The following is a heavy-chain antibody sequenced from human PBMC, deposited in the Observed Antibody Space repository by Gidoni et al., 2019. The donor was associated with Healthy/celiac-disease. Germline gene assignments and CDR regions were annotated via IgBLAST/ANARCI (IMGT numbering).Heavy chain of an antibody. CDR1: VRSISSSSYY. CDR3: ARILHTARITSNFDY. V-gene: IGHV4-39*07. Sequence: QLQLQESGPGLVTPSETLSLTCTVSVRSISSSSYYWGWIRQPPGKGLEWVGTIFYNGNTYYTPSLKSRDIISVDTSKNQFSLWLSSVTAADTAVYYCARILHTARITSNFDYWGQGTLVTVSS. D-gene: IGHD5-18*01. J-gene: IGHJ4*02. CDR2: IFYNGNT.